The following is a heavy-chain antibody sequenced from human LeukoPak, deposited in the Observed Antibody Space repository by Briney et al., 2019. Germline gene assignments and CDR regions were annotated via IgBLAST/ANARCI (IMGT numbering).Heavy chain of an antibody. CDR3: AREFDAFDI. J-gene: IGHJ3*02. CDR1: GGSNY. CDR2: IHYSGST. Sequence: SETLSLTCTVSGGSNYWTWIRQAPGKGLEWTAYIHYSGSTNYNPSLKSRVTISVDTSKNQFSLKLSSVTAADTAVYYCAREFDAFDIWGQGTMVTVSS. V-gene: IGHV4-59*13.